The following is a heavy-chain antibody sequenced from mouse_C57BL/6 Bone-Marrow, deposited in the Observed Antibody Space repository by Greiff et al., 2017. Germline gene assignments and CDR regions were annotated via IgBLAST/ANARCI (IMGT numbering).Heavy chain of an antibody. J-gene: IGHJ1*03. CDR1: GYTFTSYW. D-gene: IGHD2-3*01. CDR2: IHPSDSDT. Sequence: QVQLQQPGAELVKPGASVKVSCKASGYTFTSYWMHWVKQRPGQGLEWIGRIHPSDSDTNYNQKFKGKAILTADKSSSTAYMELRSLTSEDSAVYYCTLYDGYYVDVWGTGTTVTVSS. V-gene: IGHV1-74*01. CDR3: TLYDGYYVDV.